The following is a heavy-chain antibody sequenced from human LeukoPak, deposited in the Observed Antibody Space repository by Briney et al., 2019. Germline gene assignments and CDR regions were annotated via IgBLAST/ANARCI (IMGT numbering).Heavy chain of an antibody. CDR1: GFTFSSYS. J-gene: IGHJ4*02. D-gene: IGHD3-10*01. CDR2: ISSSSSTI. V-gene: IGHV3-48*01. CDR3: AREAYYYGSGSFDY. Sequence: PEGSLRLSCAASGFTFSSYSMNWVRQAPGKGLEWVSYISSSSSTIYYADSVKGRFTISRDNAKNSLYLQMNSLRAEDTAVYYCAREAYYYGSGSFDYWGQGTLVTVSS.